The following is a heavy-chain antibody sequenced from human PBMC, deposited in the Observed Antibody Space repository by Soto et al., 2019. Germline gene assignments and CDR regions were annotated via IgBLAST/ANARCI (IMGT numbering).Heavy chain of an antibody. CDR3: ASTTIVVAPYFDY. J-gene: IGHJ4*02. D-gene: IGHD3-22*01. CDR1: GGSVSSGDYY. Sequence: PSETLSLTCTVSGGSVSSGDYYWSWIRQPPGKGLEWIGYIHYRGTTYYNPSLKSRVIISVDTSKNQFSLKLRSVTAADTAMYYCASTTIVVAPYFDYWSQGTLVTVSS. CDR2: IHYRGTT. V-gene: IGHV4-61*08.